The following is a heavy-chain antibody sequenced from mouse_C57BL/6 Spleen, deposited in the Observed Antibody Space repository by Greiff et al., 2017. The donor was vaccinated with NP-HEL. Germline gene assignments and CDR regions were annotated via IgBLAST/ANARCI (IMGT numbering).Heavy chain of an antibody. Sequence: QVQLQQSGPELVKPGASVKISCKASGYAFSSSWMNWVKQRPGKGLEWIGRIYPGDGDTNYNGKFKGKATLTADKSSSTAYMQLSSLTSEDSAVYFCARGGYYLMDYWGQGTSVTVSS. CDR1: GYAFSSSW. CDR3: ARGGYYLMDY. J-gene: IGHJ4*01. V-gene: IGHV1-82*01. CDR2: IYPGDGDT.